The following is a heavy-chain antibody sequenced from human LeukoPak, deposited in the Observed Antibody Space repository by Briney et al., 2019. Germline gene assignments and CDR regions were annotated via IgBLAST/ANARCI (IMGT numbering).Heavy chain of an antibody. Sequence: GGSLRLSCAASGFTFTNYAISWVRQAPGKGLEWVSGISGSGDTTLYTDSVKGRFTISRDSSKNTLYLQMHSLRSEDTAVYYCARDRTDYSNLYYGMDVWGQGTTVTVSS. V-gene: IGHV3-23*01. D-gene: IGHD4-11*01. CDR3: ARDRTDYSNLYYGMDV. J-gene: IGHJ6*02. CDR1: GFTFTNYA. CDR2: ISGSGDTT.